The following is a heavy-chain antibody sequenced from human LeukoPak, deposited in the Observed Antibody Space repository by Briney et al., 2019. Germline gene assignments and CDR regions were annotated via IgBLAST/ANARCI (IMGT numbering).Heavy chain of an antibody. CDR1: GGSFSGYY. D-gene: IGHD3-10*01. CDR3: ARRSGSYYRRGWFDP. J-gene: IGHJ5*02. CDR2: INHSGST. V-gene: IGHV4-34*01. Sequence: SETLSLTCAVYGGSFSGYYWSWIRQPPGKGLEWIGEINHSGSTNYNPSLKSRVTISVDTSKNQFSLKLSSVTAADTAVYYCARRSGSYYRRGWFDPWGQGTLVTVSS.